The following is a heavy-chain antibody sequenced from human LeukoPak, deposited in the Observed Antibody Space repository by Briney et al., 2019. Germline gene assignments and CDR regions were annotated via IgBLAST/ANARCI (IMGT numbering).Heavy chain of an antibody. CDR2: IYYSGST. CDR1: GGSISSSSYY. D-gene: IGHD1-26*01. CDR3: ARDCGDY. Sequence: PSETLSLTRTVSGGSISSSSYYWGWIRQPPGKGLEWIGSIYYSGSTYYNPSLKSRVTISVDTSKNQFSLKLSSVTAADTAVYYCARDCGDYWGQGTLVTVSS. J-gene: IGHJ4*02. V-gene: IGHV4-39*07.